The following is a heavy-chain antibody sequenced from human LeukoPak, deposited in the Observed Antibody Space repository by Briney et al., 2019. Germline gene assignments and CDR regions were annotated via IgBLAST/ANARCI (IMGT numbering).Heavy chain of an antibody. CDR3: ATLGEYYDSSGYYYN. D-gene: IGHD3-22*01. CDR2: INHSGST. J-gene: IGHJ4*02. CDR1: GGSFSGYY. V-gene: IGHV4-34*01. Sequence: SETLSLTCAVYGGSFSGYYWSWIRQPPGKGLEWIGEINHSGSTYYNPSLKSRVTISVDSSKNQFSLKLTSVTAADTAVYYCATLGEYYDSSGYYYNWGQGTLVTVSS.